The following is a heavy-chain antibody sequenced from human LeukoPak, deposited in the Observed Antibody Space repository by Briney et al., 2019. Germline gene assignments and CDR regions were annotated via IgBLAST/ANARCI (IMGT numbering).Heavy chain of an antibody. CDR1: GGSISSSSYY. CDR3: ARPSTVTTN. Sequence: PSETLSLTCTVSGGSISSSSYYWGWIRQPPGKGLEWIGSIYYSGSTYYNPSLKSRVTISVDTSKNQFSLKLSSVTAADTAVYYCARPSTVTTNWGQGTLVTVS. J-gene: IGHJ4*02. D-gene: IGHD4-17*01. V-gene: IGHV4-39*01. CDR2: IYYSGST.